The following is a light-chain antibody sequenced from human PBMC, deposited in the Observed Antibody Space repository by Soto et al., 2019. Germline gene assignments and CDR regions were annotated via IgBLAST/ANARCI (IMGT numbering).Light chain of an antibody. V-gene: IGKV1-5*01. J-gene: IGKJ1*01. CDR3: QQYEHYWT. CDR1: QSISSW. CDR2: DAS. Sequence: DIQMTQSPCTLSVPAGERGTIPCRASQSISSWLAWYQHKPGQAPKLLIYDASNLDSGVPSRFSGGGSGTEFSLTISNLQPDDFAAYYCQQYEHYWTFGQGTKVDIK.